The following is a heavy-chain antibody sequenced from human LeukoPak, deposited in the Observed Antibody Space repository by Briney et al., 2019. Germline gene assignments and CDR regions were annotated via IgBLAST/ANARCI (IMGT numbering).Heavy chain of an antibody. CDR2: IIPIFGTA. CDR3: AKSLDTAMVGWFDY. CDR1: GGTFSSYA. Sequence: SVKVSCKASGGTFSSYAISWVRRAPGEGLEWMGGIIPIFGTANYAQKFQGRVTITADKSTSTAYMELSSLRSEDTAVYYCAKSLDTAMVGWFDYWGQGTLVTVSS. V-gene: IGHV1-69*06. J-gene: IGHJ4*02. D-gene: IGHD5-18*01.